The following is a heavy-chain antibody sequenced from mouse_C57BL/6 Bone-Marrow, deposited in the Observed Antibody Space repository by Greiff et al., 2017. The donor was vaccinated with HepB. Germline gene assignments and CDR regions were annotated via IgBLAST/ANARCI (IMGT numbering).Heavy chain of an antibody. V-gene: IGHV1-64*01. CDR3: ASLFITTVVATRGYAMDY. CDR2: IHPNSGST. Sequence: QVQLQQPGAELVKPGASVKLSCKASGYTFTSYWMHWVKQRPGQGLEWIGMIHPNSGSTNYNEKFKSKATLTVDKSSSTAYMQLSSLTSEDSAVYYSASLFITTVVATRGYAMDYWGQGTSVTVSS. D-gene: IGHD1-1*01. CDR1: GYTFTSYW. J-gene: IGHJ4*01.